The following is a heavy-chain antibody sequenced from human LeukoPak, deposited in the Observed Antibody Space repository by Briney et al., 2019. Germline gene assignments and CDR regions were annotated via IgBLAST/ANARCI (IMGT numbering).Heavy chain of an antibody. CDR1: GGSISSGGYY. CDR3: ARGFGYYGENYFDY. D-gene: IGHD3-22*01. J-gene: IGHJ4*02. Sequence: MTSETLSLTCTVSGGSISSGGYYWSWIRQHPGKGLEWIGYIYYSGSTYYNPSLKSRVTISVDTSKNQFSLKLSSVTAADTAVYYCARGFGYYGENYFDYWGQGTLVTVSS. V-gene: IGHV4-31*03. CDR2: IYYSGST.